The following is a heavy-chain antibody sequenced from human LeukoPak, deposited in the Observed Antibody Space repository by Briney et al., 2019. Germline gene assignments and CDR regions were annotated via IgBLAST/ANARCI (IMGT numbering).Heavy chain of an antibody. J-gene: IGHJ4*02. D-gene: IGHD4-17*01. V-gene: IGHV4-34*01. Sequence: PSETLSLTCAVYGGSFSGYYWSWIRQPPGKGLEWIGDINYSGSTNYNPSLKSRVTISVDTSKNQFSLKLSSVTAADTGVYYCARSSLRQFKTHSRFDYWGQGTLVTVSS. CDR3: ARSSLRQFKTHSRFDY. CDR2: INYSGST. CDR1: GGSFSGYY.